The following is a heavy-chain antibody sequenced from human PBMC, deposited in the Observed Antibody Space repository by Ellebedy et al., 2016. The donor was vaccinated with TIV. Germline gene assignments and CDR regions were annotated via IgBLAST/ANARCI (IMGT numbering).Heavy chain of an antibody. CDR2: IYTSGST. CDR1: GGSINSYY. CDR3: ARGGSSILMAYYYYGMDV. Sequence: MPSETLSLTCTVSGGSINSYYWSWIRQPPGKGLEWIGRIYTSGSTNYNPSLKSRVTMSVDTSKNQFSLKLSSVTAADTAVYYCARGGSSILMAYYYYGMDVWGQGTTVTVSS. V-gene: IGHV4-4*07. J-gene: IGHJ6*02. D-gene: IGHD6-13*01.